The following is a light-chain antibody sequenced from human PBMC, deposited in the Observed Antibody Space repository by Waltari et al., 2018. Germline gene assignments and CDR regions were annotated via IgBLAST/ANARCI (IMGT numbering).Light chain of an antibody. Sequence: QSALTQPASVSGSPGQSITISCPGTSRDVGGYNYVSWYQQHPGKAPKLMIYDVSNRPSGVSNRFSGSKSGNTASLTISGLQAEDEADYYCSSYTSSSTHYVFGTGTKVTVL. CDR2: DVS. CDR3: SSYTSSSTHYV. V-gene: IGLV2-14*03. J-gene: IGLJ1*01. CDR1: SRDVGGYNY.